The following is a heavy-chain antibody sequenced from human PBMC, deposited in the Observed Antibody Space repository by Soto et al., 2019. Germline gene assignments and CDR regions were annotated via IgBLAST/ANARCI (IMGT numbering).Heavy chain of an antibody. J-gene: IGHJ1*01. CDR3: AKVGWNAFTTVAQGDFQL. CDR1: GFTFSNYA. D-gene: IGHD4-17*01. CDR2: ISGSDGGT. Sequence: EVQLLESGGGLVQPGGSLRLSCAASGFTFSNYAMNWVRQAPGKGLEWVSTISGSDGGTYYADSVQGRFTISSDNSKNTLYLEMNSLKAEDTAVYYCAKVGWNAFTTVAQGDFQLWGQGTLVTVSS. V-gene: IGHV3-23*01.